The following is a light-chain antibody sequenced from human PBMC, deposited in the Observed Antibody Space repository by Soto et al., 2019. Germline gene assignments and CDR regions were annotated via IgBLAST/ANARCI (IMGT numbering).Light chain of an antibody. CDR3: QQYGTSHLA. Sequence: EIMLTQSPGTLSLSPGDRATLSCRASQSVAGSSLAWYQQKPAQAPRLLIYAASNRATGIPARFSGSGSGTDFSLIINGLEPEDFAVYFCQQYGTSHLAFGGGTKVYIQ. J-gene: IGKJ4*01. CDR2: AAS. CDR1: QSVAGSS. V-gene: IGKV3-20*01.